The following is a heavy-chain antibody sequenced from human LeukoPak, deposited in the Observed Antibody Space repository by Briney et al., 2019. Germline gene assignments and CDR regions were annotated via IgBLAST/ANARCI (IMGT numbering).Heavy chain of an antibody. CDR1: GFTFDDYG. CDR2: ISWNSGSI. V-gene: IGHV3-9*01. Sequence: HPGGSLRLSCAASGFTFDDYGLSWVRQAPGKGLEWVSGISWNSGSIGYADSVKGRFTISRDNAKNSLYLQMNSLRAEDTALYYCAKVRYSSGWYNLDPWGQGTLVTVSS. J-gene: IGHJ5*02. D-gene: IGHD6-19*01. CDR3: AKVRYSSGWYNLDP.